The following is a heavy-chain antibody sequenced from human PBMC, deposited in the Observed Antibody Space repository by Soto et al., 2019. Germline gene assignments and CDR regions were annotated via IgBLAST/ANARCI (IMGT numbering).Heavy chain of an antibody. Sequence: QVRLVQSGAEVKKPGSSVKVSCKASGGTFSSYAISWVRQAPGQGLEWMGGIIPIFGTANYAQKFQGRVTITADESTSTAYMELSSLRSEDTAVYYCARSQLELRVYYYYGMDVWGQGTTVTVSS. J-gene: IGHJ6*02. CDR3: ARSQLELRVYYYYGMDV. V-gene: IGHV1-69*01. CDR1: GGTFSSYA. CDR2: IIPIFGTA. D-gene: IGHD1-7*01.